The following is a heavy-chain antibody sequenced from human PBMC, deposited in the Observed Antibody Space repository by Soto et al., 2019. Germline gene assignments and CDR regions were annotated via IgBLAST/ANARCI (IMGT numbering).Heavy chain of an antibody. V-gene: IGHV1-8*02. D-gene: IGHD3-10*01. J-gene: IGHJ6*02. CDR1: GYTFTSYA. Sequence: QVQLVQSGAEVKKPGASVKVSCKASGYTFTSYAINWVRQAPGQGLEWMGWMNPNSGNTGYAQKFQGRVTMTRNTSISTADMELSSLRSDDTAAYYCAGDHYGSGSTDGMDVWGQGTTVTVSS. CDR2: MNPNSGNT. CDR3: AGDHYGSGSTDGMDV.